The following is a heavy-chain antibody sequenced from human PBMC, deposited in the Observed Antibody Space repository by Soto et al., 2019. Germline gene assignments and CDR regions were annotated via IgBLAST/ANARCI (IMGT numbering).Heavy chain of an antibody. D-gene: IGHD3-16*01. CDR3: ARHWALGPPPDY. J-gene: IGHJ4*02. V-gene: IGHV4-59*08. Sequence: SETLSLTCTVSGGSISSINNHFSNHYCSWFRLSPGKGLEWIGYIYDSGNTNYNPSLKSRVTISVDTSKNQFSLKLSSVTAADTAVYYCARHWALGPPPDYWGEGTLVSVS. CDR1: GGSISSINNHFSNHY. CDR2: IYDSGNT.